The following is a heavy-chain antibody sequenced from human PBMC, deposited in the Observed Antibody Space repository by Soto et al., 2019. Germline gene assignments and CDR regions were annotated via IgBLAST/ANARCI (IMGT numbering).Heavy chain of an antibody. CDR2: IDPSDSYT. CDR3: ARRCSSTSCYGRYYVMDV. J-gene: IGHJ6*02. D-gene: IGHD2-2*01. CDR1: GYSFTSYW. V-gene: IGHV5-10-1*01. Sequence: GESLKISCKGSGYSFTSYWISWVRQMPGKGLEWMGRIDPSDSYTNYSPSFQGHVTISADKSISTAYLQWSSLKASDTAMYYCARRCSSTSCYGRYYVMDVWGQGTTVTVSS.